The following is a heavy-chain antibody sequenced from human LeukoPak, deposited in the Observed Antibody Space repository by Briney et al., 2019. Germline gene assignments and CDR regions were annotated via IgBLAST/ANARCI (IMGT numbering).Heavy chain of an antibody. CDR3: ARDLRGYSYGPNFDY. Sequence: GGSLRLSCAASGFTFSSYAMHWVRQAPGKGLEWVAVISYVGSNKYYADSVKGRFTISRDNSKNTLYLQMNSLRAEDTAVYYCARDLRGYSYGPNFDYWGQGTLVTVSS. J-gene: IGHJ4*02. D-gene: IGHD5-18*01. CDR2: ISYVGSNK. V-gene: IGHV3-30-3*01. CDR1: GFTFSSYA.